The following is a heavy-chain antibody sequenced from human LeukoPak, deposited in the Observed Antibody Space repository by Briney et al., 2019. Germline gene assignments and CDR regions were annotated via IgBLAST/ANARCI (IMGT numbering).Heavy chain of an antibody. CDR2: IWYDGSNK. J-gene: IGHJ2*01. D-gene: IGHD4-17*01. CDR1: GFTFSSYG. CDR3: ARGLGVTTDWYFDF. Sequence: GGSLRLSCAASGFTFSSYGMHWVRQAPGKGLEWVAVIWYDGSNKYYADSVKGRFTISRDNSKSTLYLQMNSLRVEDTAVYYCARGLGVTTDWYFDFWGRGTLVTVSS. V-gene: IGHV3-33*01.